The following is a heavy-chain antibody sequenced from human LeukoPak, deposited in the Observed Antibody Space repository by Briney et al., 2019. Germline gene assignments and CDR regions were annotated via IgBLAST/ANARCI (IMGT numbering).Heavy chain of an antibody. CDR3: ARAYYYDSSGYHPIDY. CDR2: IYHSGST. V-gene: IGHV4-30-2*01. D-gene: IGHD3-22*01. CDR1: GGSISSGGYS. J-gene: IGHJ4*02. Sequence: PSETLSLTCAVSGGSISSGGYSRSWIRQPPGKGLEWIGYIYHSGSTYYNPSLKSRVTISVDRSKNQFSLKLSSVTAADTAVYYCARAYYYDSSGYHPIDYWGQGTLVTVSS.